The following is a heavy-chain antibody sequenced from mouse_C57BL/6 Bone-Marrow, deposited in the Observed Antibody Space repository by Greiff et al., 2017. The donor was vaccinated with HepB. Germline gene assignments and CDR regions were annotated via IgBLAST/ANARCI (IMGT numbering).Heavy chain of an antibody. Sequence: QVQLQQSGAELVRPGASVTLSCKASGYTFTDYEMHWVKQTPVHGLEWIGAIDPETGGTAYNQKFKGKAILTADKSSSTAYMELRSLTSEDSAVYYCTREGAYDYSVFDYWGQGTTLTVSS. J-gene: IGHJ2*01. CDR1: GYTFTDYE. CDR3: TREGAYDYSVFDY. CDR2: IDPETGGT. V-gene: IGHV1-15*01. D-gene: IGHD2-4*01.